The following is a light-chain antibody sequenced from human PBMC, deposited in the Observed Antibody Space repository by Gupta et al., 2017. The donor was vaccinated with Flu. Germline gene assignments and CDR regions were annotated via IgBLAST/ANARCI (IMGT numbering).Light chain of an antibody. V-gene: IGKV1-5*03. CDR3: QQYNSYPWT. CDR2: KAS. Sequence: DLQMTQSPSTLSASVGDRVTITCRASQNINSWLAWYQQKPGKAPKLLIYKASSLESGVPSRFSGSGSGTEFTLTISSLQPDDFATYYCQQYNSYPWTFGQGTKVEIK. CDR1: QNINSW. J-gene: IGKJ1*01.